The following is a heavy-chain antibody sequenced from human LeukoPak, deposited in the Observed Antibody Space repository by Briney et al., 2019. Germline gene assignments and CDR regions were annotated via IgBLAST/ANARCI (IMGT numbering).Heavy chain of an antibody. CDR3: ARESEYNYETRGDDAFDI. CDR1: GYTFSSYA. Sequence: GGSLRLSCAASGYTFSSYAIHWVRQAPGKGLEWVAVISFTGSDKYYADSVKGRFTISRDNSKNTLYLQMNGLRAEDTAVYYCARESEYNYETRGDDAFDIWGQGTMVTVSS. D-gene: IGHD3-22*01. V-gene: IGHV3-30*04. CDR2: ISFTGSDK. J-gene: IGHJ3*02.